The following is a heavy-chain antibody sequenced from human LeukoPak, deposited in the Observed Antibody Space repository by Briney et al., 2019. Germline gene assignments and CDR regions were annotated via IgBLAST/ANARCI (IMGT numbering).Heavy chain of an antibody. V-gene: IGHV4-39*01. CDR2: IYYTGNT. D-gene: IGHD6-19*01. J-gene: IGHJ6*02. CDR1: GDSINNENCH. Sequence: SETLSLTCSVSGDSINNENCHWGWIRQPPGKGLEWIGSIYYTGNTYYNTSLKSRVSISVDASKNQFSLRLNFMTAADTAVYYCARLVIAVAEGGDYGMDVWGQGTTVTVSS. CDR3: ARLVIAVAEGGDYGMDV.